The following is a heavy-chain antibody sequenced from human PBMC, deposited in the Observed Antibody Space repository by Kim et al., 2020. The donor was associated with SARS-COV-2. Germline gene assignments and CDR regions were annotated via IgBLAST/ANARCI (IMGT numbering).Heavy chain of an antibody. D-gene: IGHD6-6*01. CDR3: AKCVGAAPPGGWFDP. CDR1: GFTFSSYG. Sequence: GGSLRLSCAASGFTFSSYGMHWVRQAPGKGLEWVAAISYDGSNKYYADSVKGRFTISRDNSKNTLYLQMNSLRAEDTAVYYCAKCVGAAPPGGWFDPWGQGTLVTVSS. V-gene: IGHV3-30*18. J-gene: IGHJ5*02. CDR2: ISYDGSNK.